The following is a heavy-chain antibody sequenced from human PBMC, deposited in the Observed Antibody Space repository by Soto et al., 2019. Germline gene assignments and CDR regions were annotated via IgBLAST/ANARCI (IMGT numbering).Heavy chain of an antibody. J-gene: IGHJ4*02. D-gene: IGHD3-3*01. V-gene: IGHV4-30-4*01. CDR2: IYYSGST. CDR1: GGSISSGDYY. CDR3: ARGSHDWSYFDY. Sequence: PSETLSLTFTVSGGSISSGDYYWSWIRQPPGKGLEWIGYIYYSGSTYYNPSLKSRVTISVDTSKNQFSLKLSSVTAADTAVYYCARGSHDWSYFDYWGQGTLVTVSS.